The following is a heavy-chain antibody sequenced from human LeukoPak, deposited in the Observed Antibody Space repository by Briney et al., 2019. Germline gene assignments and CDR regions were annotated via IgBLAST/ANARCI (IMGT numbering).Heavy chain of an antibody. CDR3: ARVTRIAIFGVVIANYFDS. CDR2: IYGSVST. D-gene: IGHD3-3*01. CDR1: GGSLSSYY. V-gene: IGHV4-59*01. J-gene: IGHJ4*02. Sequence: SETLSLTCTVSGGSLSSYYWSWIRQPPGKGLEWIWYIYGSVSTNYNPSLESRVFISIDTSKNQFSLKLASVTAADTAVYFCARVTRIAIFGVVIANYFDSWGQGTLVTVAS.